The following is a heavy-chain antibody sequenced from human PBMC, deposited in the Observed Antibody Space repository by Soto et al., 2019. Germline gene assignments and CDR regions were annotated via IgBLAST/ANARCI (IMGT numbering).Heavy chain of an antibody. CDR3: ARGRYRGSSACGY. V-gene: IGHV1-8*01. J-gene: IGHJ4*02. CDR1: GYSFTSYD. Sequence: QVQLVQSGAEVKKPGASVKVSCKASGYSFTSYDISWVRQATGQGLEWMGYMNPDSGNTAYAQNFQGRVTMTRNTSINTAYMELSSLRSEDTAVYYCARGRYRGSSACGYWGQGTLVTVSS. D-gene: IGHD1-26*01. CDR2: MNPDSGNT.